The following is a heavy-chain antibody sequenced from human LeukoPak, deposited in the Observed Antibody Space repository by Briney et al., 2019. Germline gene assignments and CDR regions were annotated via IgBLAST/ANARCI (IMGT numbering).Heavy chain of an antibody. V-gene: IGHV3-30*02. CDR1: GFTFSSYG. D-gene: IGHD2-2*01. J-gene: IGHJ4*02. CDR3: AKGPLPYCSSTSCDYYFDY. CDR2: IRYDGSNK. Sequence: GGSLRLSCAASGFTFSSYGMHWVRQAPGKGLEWVAFIRYDGSNKYYADSVKGRFTISRDNSKNTLYLQMNSLRAEDTAVYYCAKGPLPYCSSTSCDYYFDYWGQGTLVTVSS.